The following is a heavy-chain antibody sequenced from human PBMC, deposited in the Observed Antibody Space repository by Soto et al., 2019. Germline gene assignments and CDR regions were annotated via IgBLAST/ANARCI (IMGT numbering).Heavy chain of an antibody. J-gene: IGHJ6*02. Sequence: ASVKVSCKASGYTFTSYGISWVRQAPGQGLELMGWISAYNGNTNYALKLQGRVTMTTDTSTSTAYMELRSLRSDDTAVYYCARTGGVRYYYGMDAWGQGTTVTVSS. D-gene: IGHD1-26*01. V-gene: IGHV1-18*01. CDR1: GYTFTSYG. CDR3: ARTGGVRYYYGMDA. CDR2: ISAYNGNT.